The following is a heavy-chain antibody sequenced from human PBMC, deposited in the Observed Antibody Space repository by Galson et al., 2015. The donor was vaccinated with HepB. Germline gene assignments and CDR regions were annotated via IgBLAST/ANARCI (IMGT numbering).Heavy chain of an antibody. CDR1: GFTFNHHA. D-gene: IGHD3-10*01. V-gene: IGHV3-64D*06. Sequence: SLRLSCAASGFTFNHHAMHWVRQAPGKGLEYASTVIDNGGRTYYGDSVKGRFTISRDNSKNTLYLQMSSLRAEDTAVYYCVKSGFGMDAWGQGTTVTVSS. CDR3: VKSGFGMDA. CDR2: VIDNGGRT. J-gene: IGHJ6*02.